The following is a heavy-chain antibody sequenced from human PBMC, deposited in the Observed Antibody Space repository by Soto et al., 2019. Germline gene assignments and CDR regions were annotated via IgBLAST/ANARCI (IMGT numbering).Heavy chain of an antibody. CDR3: ARGVCSGGSCYHFDY. V-gene: IGHV4-39*07. CDR1: GDSVSSSTFQ. J-gene: IGHJ4*02. Sequence: SETLSLTCTVSGDSVSSSTFQWGWVRQPPGKGLEWIGWIHHSGSTYYNPSLESRVTISVDTSKNQFSLNLNFVTAADTAVYYCARGVCSGGSCYHFDYWGQGTLVTVSS. CDR2: IHHSGST. D-gene: IGHD2-15*01.